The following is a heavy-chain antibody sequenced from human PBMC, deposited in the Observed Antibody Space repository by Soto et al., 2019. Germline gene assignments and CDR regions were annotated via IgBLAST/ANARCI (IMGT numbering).Heavy chain of an antibody. J-gene: IGHJ4*02. Sequence: SETLSLTCTVSGESIRGYYWSWIRQPPGKGLEWIGYIYYSGSTNYNPSLKGRVTMSVDTSKNQFSLKLTSVTAADTAMYFCAKYRRTDAEGYAFDYWGQGALVTVSS. CDR2: IYYSGST. CDR1: GESIRGYY. V-gene: IGHV4-59*01. D-gene: IGHD2-15*01. CDR3: AKYRRTDAEGYAFDY.